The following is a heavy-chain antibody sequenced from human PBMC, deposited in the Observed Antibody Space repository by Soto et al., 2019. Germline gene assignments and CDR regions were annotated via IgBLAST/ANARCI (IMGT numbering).Heavy chain of an antibody. CDR1: GVSVSSYY. CDR2: IFSSGTT. Sequence: SETLSLTCTVSGVSVSSYYWSWVRQPAGKGLEWIGRIFSSGTTNYNPSLKSRVTMSLDTSNNQFSLKLSSVTAADTAVYFCARDIVGAAIFDYWGQGALVTVYS. D-gene: IGHD2-21*01. J-gene: IGHJ4*02. CDR3: ARDIVGAAIFDY. V-gene: IGHV4-4*07.